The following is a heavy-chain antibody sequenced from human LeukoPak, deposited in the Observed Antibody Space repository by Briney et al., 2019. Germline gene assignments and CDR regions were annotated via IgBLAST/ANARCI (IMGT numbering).Heavy chain of an antibody. CDR2: ISAYNGNA. V-gene: IGHV1-18*01. CDR3: AREITMVRMDAFDI. Sequence: GASVKVSCKASGYTFTSYGISWVRQAPGQGLEWMGWISAYNGNANYAQKLQGRVTMTTDTSTSTAYMELRSLRSDDTAVYYCAREITMVRMDAFDIWGQGTMVTVSS. CDR1: GYTFTSYG. D-gene: IGHD3-10*01. J-gene: IGHJ3*02.